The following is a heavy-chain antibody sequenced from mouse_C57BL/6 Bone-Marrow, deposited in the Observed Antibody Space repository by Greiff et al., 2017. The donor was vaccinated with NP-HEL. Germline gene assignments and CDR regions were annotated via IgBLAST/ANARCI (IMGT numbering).Heavy chain of an antibody. CDR2: IDPSDSYT. D-gene: IGHD1-1*01. Sequence: QVQLQQPGAELVKPGASVKLSCKASGYTFTSYWMQWVKQRPGQGLEWIGEIDPSDSYTNYNPKFKGKATLTVDTSSSTAYMQLSSLTSEDSAVYYCAPTVDGYWYFDVWGTGTTVTVSS. CDR1: GYTFTSYW. V-gene: IGHV1-50*01. J-gene: IGHJ1*03. CDR3: APTVDGYWYFDV.